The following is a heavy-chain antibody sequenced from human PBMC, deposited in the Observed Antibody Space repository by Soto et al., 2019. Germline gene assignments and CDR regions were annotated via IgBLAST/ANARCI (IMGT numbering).Heavy chain of an antibody. J-gene: IGHJ6*02. CDR3: ARQYDSTNSCRKHYYAMDV. CDR1: GYKVTSDW. CDR2: IYPGDSDT. Sequence: RGGALKSSCKGSGYKVTSDWIGRVRQMPGKGLEGVGRIYPGDSDTRYSPSFQGQVTISADKSISTAYLQWGSLKASATSMYYCARQYDSTNSCRKHYYAMDVWGQGTTVTGSS. D-gene: IGHD2-2*01. V-gene: IGHV5-51*01.